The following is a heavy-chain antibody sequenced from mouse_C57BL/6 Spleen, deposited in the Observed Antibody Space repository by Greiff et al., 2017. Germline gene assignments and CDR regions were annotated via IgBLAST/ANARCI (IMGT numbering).Heavy chain of an antibody. D-gene: IGHD1-1*01. CDR1: GFTFTDYY. V-gene: IGHV5-16*01. CDR2: INYDGSST. Sequence: DVKLVESEGGLVQPGSSMKLSCTASGFTFTDYYMAWVRQVPEKGLEWVANINYDGSSTYYLDSLKSRFIISRDNAKNILYMQKSRLKAEDTATYYWAREGGSSRYAMDYWGQGTSVTVSS. J-gene: IGHJ4*01. CDR3: AREGGSSRYAMDY.